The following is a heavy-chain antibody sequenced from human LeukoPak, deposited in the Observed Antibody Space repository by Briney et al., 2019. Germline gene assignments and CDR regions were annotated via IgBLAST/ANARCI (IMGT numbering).Heavy chain of an antibody. CDR1: GFTFTSYS. Sequence: GGSLRLSCAASGFTFTSYSMNWVRQAPGKGLEWGSSISSSSSYTYYADSVKGRFTISRDNAKNSLYLQMNSLRAEDTAVYYCARDLSRVVERSGYSGYGDDPRRGLDYWGQGTLVTVSS. CDR2: ISSSSSYT. D-gene: IGHD5-12*01. CDR3: ARDLSRVVERSGYSGYGDDPRRGLDY. J-gene: IGHJ4*02. V-gene: IGHV3-21*01.